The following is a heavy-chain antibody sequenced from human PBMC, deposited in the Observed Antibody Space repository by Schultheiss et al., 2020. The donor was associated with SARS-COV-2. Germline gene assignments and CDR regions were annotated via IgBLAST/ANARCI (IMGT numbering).Heavy chain of an antibody. CDR1: GFTFSSYA. CDR2: ISSSGSTI. D-gene: IGHD6-13*01. V-gene: IGHV3-48*04. CDR3: TTRGAAAWEYYFDY. Sequence: GGSLRLSCAASGFTFSSYAMSWVRQAPGKGLEWVSYISSSGSTIYYADSVKGRFTISRDNAKNSLYLQMNSLRAEDTAVYYCTTRGAAAWEYYFDYWGQGTLVTVSS. J-gene: IGHJ4*02.